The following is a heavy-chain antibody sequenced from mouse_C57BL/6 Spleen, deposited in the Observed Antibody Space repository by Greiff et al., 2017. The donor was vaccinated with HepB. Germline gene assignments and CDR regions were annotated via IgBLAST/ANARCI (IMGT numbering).Heavy chain of an antibody. J-gene: IGHJ3*01. CDR2: INPNNGGT. CDR1: GYTFTDYN. D-gene: IGHD3-2*02. V-gene: IGHV1-18*01. Sequence: EVQLQQSGPELVKPGASVKIPCKASGYTFTDYNMDWVKQSHGKSLEWIGDINPNNGGTIYNQKFKGKATLTVDKSSSTAYMELRSLTSEDTAVYYWARESDSSGYPFAYWGQGTLVTVSA. CDR3: ARESDSSGYPFAY.